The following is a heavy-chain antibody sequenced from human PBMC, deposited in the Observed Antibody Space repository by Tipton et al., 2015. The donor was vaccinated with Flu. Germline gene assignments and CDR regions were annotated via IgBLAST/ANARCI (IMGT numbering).Heavy chain of an antibody. CDR1: GGSLSSYF. J-gene: IGHJ5*02. D-gene: IGHD2-15*01. CDR2: IYYTGST. CDR3: ARACGSGGNRWFDP. Sequence: TLSLTCTVSGGSLSSYFWSWIRQPPGKGLEWIGYIYYTGSTNYNPSLKSRVTISLDTSKNQFSLRLSSVTAADTAVYYCARACGSGGNRWFDPWGQGTLVTVSS. V-gene: IGHV4-59*12.